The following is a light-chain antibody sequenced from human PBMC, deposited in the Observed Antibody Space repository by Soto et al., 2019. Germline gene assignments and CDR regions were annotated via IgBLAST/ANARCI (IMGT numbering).Light chain of an antibody. Sequence: DIQTTQSPSTLSASVGDRVTITCRASQSISSWLAWYQQKPGNAPKLLIYDASRLESGVPSRFSGSGSGTEFTLTISSLQPDDFATYYCQQYNSYSPWTFGQGTKVDIK. J-gene: IGKJ1*01. CDR3: QQYNSYSPWT. CDR1: QSISSW. CDR2: DAS. V-gene: IGKV1-5*01.